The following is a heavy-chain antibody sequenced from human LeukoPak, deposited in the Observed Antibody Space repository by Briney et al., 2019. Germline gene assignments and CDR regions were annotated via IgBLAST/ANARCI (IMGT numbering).Heavy chain of an antibody. D-gene: IGHD2-8*02. CDR1: GFIFSDYY. V-gene: IGHV3-11*04. Sequence: GGSLRLSCAASGFIFSDYYMTWIRQAPGKGLEWVSHISSSGSNIHHADSVKGRFTISRDNAKNSLYLQMNSLRAEDTAVYYCVREGYSTGQSDYWGQGTLVTVSS. J-gene: IGHJ4*02. CDR3: VREGYSTGQSDY. CDR2: ISSSGSNI.